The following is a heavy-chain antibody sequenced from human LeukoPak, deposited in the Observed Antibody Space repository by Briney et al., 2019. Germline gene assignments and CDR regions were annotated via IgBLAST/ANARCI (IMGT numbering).Heavy chain of an antibody. CDR3: AVSSGLYAAFDY. V-gene: IGHV3-48*03. J-gene: IGHJ4*02. D-gene: IGHD6-19*01. Sequence: GGSLRLSCAASGLTFSNYEMNWVRQAPGKGLEWLSYISSSSNMIFYAESVKGRFTISRDNAKNTLSLQMNSLRAEDTATYYCAVSSGLYAAFDYWGQGTLVTVSS. CDR1: GLTFSNYE. CDR2: ISSSSNMI.